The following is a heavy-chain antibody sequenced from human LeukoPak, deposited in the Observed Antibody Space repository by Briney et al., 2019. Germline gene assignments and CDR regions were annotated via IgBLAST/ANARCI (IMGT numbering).Heavy chain of an antibody. CDR1: GGSISSYY. D-gene: IGHD2-2*01. J-gene: IGHJ4*02. CDR2: IYYTGST. Sequence: SETLSLTCSVSGGSISSYYWSWIRQPPGKGQEWIGYIYYTGSTNYNPSLKSRVTISLDTSKNQFSLKLNSVTAADTAVYYCARELCSTTTCYFDYWGQGTLVTVSS. V-gene: IGHV4-59*01. CDR3: ARELCSTTTCYFDY.